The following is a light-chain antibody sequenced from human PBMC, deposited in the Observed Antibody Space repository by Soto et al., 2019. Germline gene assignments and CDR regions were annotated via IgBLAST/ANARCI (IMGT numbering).Light chain of an antibody. CDR2: AAS. CDR1: QGINSF. CDR3: QQLERYPST. V-gene: IGKV1-9*01. J-gene: IGKJ4*01. Sequence: IQLTQSPSSLPASLGDRVTITCRASQGINSFLAWYQQKPGKAPKLLIYAASTLQSGVPSRYSGSGSGTDFTLTISSLQPEDFETYYCQQLERYPSTFGGGTKVDIK.